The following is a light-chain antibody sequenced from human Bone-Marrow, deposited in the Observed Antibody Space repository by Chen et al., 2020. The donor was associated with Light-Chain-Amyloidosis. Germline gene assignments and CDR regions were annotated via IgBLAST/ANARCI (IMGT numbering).Light chain of an antibody. CDR1: SSDVGGYNY. CDR3: SSYTSSSTPV. CDR2: DVS. Sequence: QSALTQPASVSGSPGQSLTISCTGTSSDVGGYNYVSWYQQHPGKAPKLMIYDVSNRPSGVSKRFSGSKSGKTASLTISGLQAEDEADYYCSSYTSSSTPVFGTGTKVTIL. J-gene: IGLJ1*01. V-gene: IGLV2-14*01.